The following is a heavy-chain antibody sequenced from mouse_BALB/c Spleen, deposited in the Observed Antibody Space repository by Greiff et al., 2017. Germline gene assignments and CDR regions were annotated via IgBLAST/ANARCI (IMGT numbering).Heavy chain of an antibody. CDR3: AREYGNYPYWYFDV. D-gene: IGHD2-10*02. V-gene: IGHV2-9*02. Sequence: ESGPGLVAPSQSLSITCTVSGFSLTSYGVHWVRQPPGKGLEWLGVIWAGGSTNYNSALMSRLSISKDNSKSQVFLKMNSLQTDDTAMYYCAREYGNYPYWYFDVWGAGTTVTVSS. CDR1: GFSLTSYG. CDR2: IWAGGST. J-gene: IGHJ1*01.